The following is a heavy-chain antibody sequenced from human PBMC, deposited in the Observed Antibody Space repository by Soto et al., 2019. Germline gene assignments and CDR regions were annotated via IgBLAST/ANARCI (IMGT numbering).Heavy chain of an antibody. D-gene: IGHD6-19*01. J-gene: IGHJ6*02. CDR2: ISSDGREK. Sequence: QVQLVESGGGVVQPGRSLRLSCAASGFTFSSYAMHWVRQATGKGLEWVAVISSDGREKYSADSVKGRFTISRDNSKNTLYLQMNSLRAEDTAVYYCARDRGGGWYDEAYFYFYGMDVWGQGTTVTVSS. CDR3: ARDRGGGWYDEAYFYFYGMDV. CDR1: GFTFSSYA. V-gene: IGHV3-30*04.